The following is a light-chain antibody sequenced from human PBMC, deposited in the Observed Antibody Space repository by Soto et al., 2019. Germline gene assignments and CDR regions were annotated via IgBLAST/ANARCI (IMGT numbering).Light chain of an antibody. Sequence: EIVLTQSPGTLSLSPGERATLSCRASQTITSNYLAWYQQKPGQAPRLLLYDASNRATGIPDRFTGSGSGTYFSRTISRLEHEDVGVYYCQQYGSSVWTFGQATKVEIK. V-gene: IGKV3-20*01. CDR1: QTITSNY. CDR2: DAS. CDR3: QQYGSSVWT. J-gene: IGKJ1*01.